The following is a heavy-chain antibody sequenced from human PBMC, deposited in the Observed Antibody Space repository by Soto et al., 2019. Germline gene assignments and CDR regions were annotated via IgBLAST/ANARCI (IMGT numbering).Heavy chain of an antibody. D-gene: IGHD6-6*01. CDR1: GFTFSSYG. V-gene: IGHV3-30*03. CDR2: ISYDGSNK. J-gene: IGHJ6*02. CDR3: AVVLDCSSSCQYYYYYGMDV. Sequence: QVQLVESGGGVVQPGRSLRLSCAASGFTFSSYGMHWVRQAPGKGLEWVAVISYDGSNKYYADSVKGRFTISRDNSKKTLQLQMSIRGADTAAVYYCAVVLDCSSSCQYYYYYGMDVWGQGTTVTVSS.